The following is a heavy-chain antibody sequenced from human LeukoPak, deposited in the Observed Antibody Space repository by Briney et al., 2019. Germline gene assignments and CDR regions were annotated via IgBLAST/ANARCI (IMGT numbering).Heavy chain of an antibody. CDR2: IYYSGST. CDR3: ARRAIVVVPAAEFDY. Sequence: SETLSLTCTVSGGSISSSSYYWGWIRQPPGEGLEWIGSIYYSGSTYYNPSLKSQVTISVDTSKNQFSLKLSSVTAADTAVYYCARRAIVVVPAAEFDYWGQGTLVTVSS. D-gene: IGHD2-2*01. CDR1: GGSISSSSYY. J-gene: IGHJ4*02. V-gene: IGHV4-39*01.